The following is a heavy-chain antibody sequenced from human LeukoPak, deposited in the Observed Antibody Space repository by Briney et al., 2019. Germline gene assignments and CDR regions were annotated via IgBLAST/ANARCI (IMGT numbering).Heavy chain of an antibody. J-gene: IGHJ6*03. Sequence: GGSLRLSCLASGISFSNYGMSWVRRAPGKGLEWVSGVSGSGLNTYYADSVKGRFTISRDNSNNTLYLQMNSLRAGDTAVYYCVSPGNDFEGRYSPHMDVWGKGTTVTVSS. CDR2: VSGSGLNT. D-gene: IGHD3-9*01. CDR3: VSPGNDFEGRYSPHMDV. V-gene: IGHV3-23*01. CDR1: GISFSNYG.